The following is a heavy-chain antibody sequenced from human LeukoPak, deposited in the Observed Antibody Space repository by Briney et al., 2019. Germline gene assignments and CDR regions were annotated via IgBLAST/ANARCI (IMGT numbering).Heavy chain of an antibody. V-gene: IGHV4-34*01. CDR2: INHSGST. CDR1: GGSFSGYY. CDR3: ARHDWIQFAI. J-gene: IGHJ3*02. Sequence: SETLSLTCAVYGGSFSGYYWSWIRQPPGKGLEWIGEINHSGSTNYNPSLKSRVTISVDTSKNQFSLRLSSVTAADTAVYYCARHDWIQFAIWGQGTMVTVSS. D-gene: IGHD5-18*01.